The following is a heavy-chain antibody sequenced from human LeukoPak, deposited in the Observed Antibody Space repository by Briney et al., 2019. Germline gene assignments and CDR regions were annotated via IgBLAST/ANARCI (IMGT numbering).Heavy chain of an antibody. D-gene: IGHD1-7*01. CDR1: GGTFSSYA. J-gene: IGHJ6*03. CDR3: ARPELAHPYYYYYMDV. CDR2: IIPIFGTA. Sequence: ASVKVSCKASGGTFSSYAISWVRQAPGQGLEWMGGIIPIFGTANYAQKFQGRVTITADESTSTAYMELSSLRSEDTAVYYCARPELAHPYYYYYMDVWGKGTTVTVSS. V-gene: IGHV1-69*13.